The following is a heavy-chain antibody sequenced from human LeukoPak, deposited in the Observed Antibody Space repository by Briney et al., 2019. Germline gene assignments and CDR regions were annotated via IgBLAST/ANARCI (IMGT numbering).Heavy chain of an antibody. CDR3: ARDSSRDGYNYNY. CDR2: INTNTGNP. Sequence: PVASVNVSCKASGYTFTSYAMNWVRQAPGQGFEWMGWINTNTGNPTYAQGFTGRFVFSLDTSVSTAYLQISSLKAEDTAVYYCARDSSRDGYNYNYWGQGTLVTVSS. V-gene: IGHV7-4-1*02. J-gene: IGHJ4*02. D-gene: IGHD5-24*01. CDR1: GYTFTSYA.